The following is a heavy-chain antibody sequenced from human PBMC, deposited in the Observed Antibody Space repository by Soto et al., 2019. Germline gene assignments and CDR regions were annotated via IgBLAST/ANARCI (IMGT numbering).Heavy chain of an antibody. J-gene: IGHJ5*01. D-gene: IGHD4-17*01. CDR2: ITASGGRT. CDR3: AKDTRYADYVRWFDS. CDR1: GFTFSSYA. Sequence: EVHLLESGGGLVQPGGSLRLSCTASGFTFSSYAMTWVRQAPGRGLEGVSGITASGGRTFYADSVKGRFTISRDNFRSTLYLQMNSLRAEDTAVYYCAKDTRYADYVRWFDSWGQGTLVTVSS. V-gene: IGHV3-23*01.